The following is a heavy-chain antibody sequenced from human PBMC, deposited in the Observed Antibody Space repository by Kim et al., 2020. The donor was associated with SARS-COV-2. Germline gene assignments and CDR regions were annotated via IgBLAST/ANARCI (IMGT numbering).Heavy chain of an antibody. CDR2: IIPILGIA. D-gene: IGHD1-7*01. Sequence: SVKVSCKASGGTFSSYAISWVRQAPGQGLEWMGRIIPILGIANYAQKFQGRVTITADKSTSTAYMELSSLRSEDTAVYYCARDRVHSLTNYDKAYYGMDVWGQGTTVTVSS. CDR1: GGTFSSYA. J-gene: IGHJ6*02. CDR3: ARDRVHSLTNYDKAYYGMDV. V-gene: IGHV1-69*04.